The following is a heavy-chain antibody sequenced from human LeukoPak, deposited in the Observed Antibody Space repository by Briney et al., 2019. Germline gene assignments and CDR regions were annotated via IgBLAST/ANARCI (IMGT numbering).Heavy chain of an antibody. V-gene: IGHV3-30*18. CDR3: AKRMGPSIAATDLDY. CDR1: GSTFSSYG. D-gene: IGHD6-13*01. CDR2: ISYDGSNK. Sequence: GGSLRLSCAASGSTFSSYGMNWVRQAPGKGLEWVAVISYDGSNKYYADSVKGRFTISRDNSKNTLYLQMNSLRAEDTAVYYCAKRMGPSIAATDLDYWGQGTLVTVSS. J-gene: IGHJ4*02.